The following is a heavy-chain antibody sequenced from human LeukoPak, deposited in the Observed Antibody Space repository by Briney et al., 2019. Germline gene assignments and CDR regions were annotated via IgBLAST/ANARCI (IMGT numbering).Heavy chain of an antibody. Sequence: GGSLRLSCAASGFTFSSYWMNWARQAPGKGLEWVASINHNGNVNYYVDSVKGRFTISRDNAKNSLYLQMNSLRAEDTAVYYCARARDYDDAFDIWGQGTMVTVSS. CDR2: INHNGNVN. V-gene: IGHV3-7*01. J-gene: IGHJ3*02. CDR1: GFTFSSYW. D-gene: IGHD4-17*01. CDR3: ARARDYDDAFDI.